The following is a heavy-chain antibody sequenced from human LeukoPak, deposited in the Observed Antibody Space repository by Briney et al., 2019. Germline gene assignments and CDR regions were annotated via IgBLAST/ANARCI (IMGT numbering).Heavy chain of an antibody. CDR1: GFTFSSYW. CDR3: ARDGPSSLVADTYYGMEV. CDR2: IKQDGSEK. D-gene: IGHD2-15*01. V-gene: IGHV3-7*01. J-gene: IGHJ6*02. Sequence: GGSLRLSCAASGFTFSSYWMSWVRQAPGKGLEWVANIKQDGSEKYYVDSVKGRFTISRDNAKNSLYLQMNSLRAEDTAVYYCARDGPSSLVADTYYGMEVWGQGTTVTVSS.